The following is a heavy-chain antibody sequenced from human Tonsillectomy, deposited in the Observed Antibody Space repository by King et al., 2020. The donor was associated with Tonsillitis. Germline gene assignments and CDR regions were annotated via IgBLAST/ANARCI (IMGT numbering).Heavy chain of an antibody. CDR3: ASSYAILTDMDV. J-gene: IGHJ6*04. D-gene: IGHD3-9*01. V-gene: IGHV3-53*04. CDR1: GFTVSSTY. Sequence: VQLVESGGGLVQPGGSLRLSCAASGFTVSSTYMSWVRQAPGKGLEWVSAIYSGGNKYYADSVKGRFTISRHNSQNTLYLQLNSLRAEDTAVYYCASSYAILTDMDVWGKGPTVTVSS. CDR2: IYSGGNK.